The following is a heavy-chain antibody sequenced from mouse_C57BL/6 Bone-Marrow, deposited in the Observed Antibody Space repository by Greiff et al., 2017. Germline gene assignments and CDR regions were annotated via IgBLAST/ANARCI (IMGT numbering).Heavy chain of an antibody. CDR2: IDPENGDT. CDR3: TEDYYGCSYRGYYDMDY. CDR1: GFNFTDYY. D-gene: IGHD1-1*01. V-gene: IGHV14-4*01. J-gene: IGHJ4*01. Sequence: EVQLQQSGAELVRPGASVKLSCTASGFNFTDYYMHWVKQRPEQGLEWIGWIDPENGDTAYASKFQGKATITADTSSNTAYLQLSSLTSEDTAVYYCTEDYYGCSYRGYYDMDYWGQGTSVTVSS.